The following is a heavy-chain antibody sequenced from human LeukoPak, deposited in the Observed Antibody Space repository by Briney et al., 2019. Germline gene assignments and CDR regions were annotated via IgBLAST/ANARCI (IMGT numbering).Heavy chain of an antibody. V-gene: IGHV3-7*01. CDR1: GFTFSSYG. CDR2: IKQDGREK. J-gene: IGHJ4*02. Sequence: PGGSLRLSCAASGFTFSSYGMHWVRQAPGKGLEWVANIKQDGREKYYVDSVKGRFTISRDDAKNSLYLQMNSLRAEDTAVYYCARLDYGSCFEYWGQGTLVTVSS. D-gene: IGHD4-17*01. CDR3: ARLDYGSCFEY.